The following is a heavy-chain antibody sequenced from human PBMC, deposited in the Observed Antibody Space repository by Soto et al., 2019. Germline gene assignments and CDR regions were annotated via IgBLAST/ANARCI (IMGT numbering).Heavy chain of an antibody. Sequence: VQLLESGGGLAQPGGSLRLSCAASGFSFTSFVMSWVRQAPGKGLEWVSSIDGSGATTYYADSVKGRFTVSKDNSRTTLYLQVSSLRAEDTATYYCAEGGDFDYWGRGALVTVSS. CDR2: IDGSGATT. V-gene: IGHV3-23*01. CDR1: GFSFTSFV. J-gene: IGHJ4*02. D-gene: IGHD2-15*01. CDR3: AEGGDFDY.